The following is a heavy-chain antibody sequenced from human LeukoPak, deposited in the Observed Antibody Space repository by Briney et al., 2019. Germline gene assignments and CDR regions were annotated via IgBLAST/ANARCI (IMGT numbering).Heavy chain of an antibody. CDR1: GFTFDDYT. Sequence: GGSLRLSCAASGFTFDDYTMHWVRQAPGKGLEWVSLISWDGDNTYYADSVKGRFTISRDNSKNSLYLQMNSLRAEDSALYYCAKDMLGLGVFGAFENWGQGTMVTVSS. J-gene: IGHJ3*02. D-gene: IGHD3-16*01. V-gene: IGHV3-43D*03. CDR3: AKDMLGLGVFGAFEN. CDR2: ISWDGDNT.